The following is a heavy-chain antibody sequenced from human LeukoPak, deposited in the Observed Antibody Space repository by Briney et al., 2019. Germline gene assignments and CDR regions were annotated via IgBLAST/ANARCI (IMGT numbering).Heavy chain of an antibody. J-gene: IGHJ4*02. Sequence: PGGSLRLSCAASGFTFSSYGMSWGRQAPGKGLEWVSGISAGGSNTYYADSVMGRFTISRDNSKNTLYLQMNSLRAEDTAVYYCARPLGGGFDYWGQGTLVTVSS. D-gene: IGHD4-23*01. CDR3: ARPLGGGFDY. CDR1: GFTFSSYG. CDR2: ISAGGSNT. V-gene: IGHV3-23*01.